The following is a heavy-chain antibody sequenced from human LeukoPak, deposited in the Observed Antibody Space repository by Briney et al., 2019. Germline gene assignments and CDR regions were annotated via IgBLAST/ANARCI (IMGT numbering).Heavy chain of an antibody. J-gene: IGHJ6*04. CDR1: GGTFSSYA. Sequence: GSSVKVSCKASGGTFSSYAISWVRQAPGQGLEWMGGIIPIFGTANYAQKFQGRVTITADESTSTAYMELSSLRSEDTAVCYCARGFDGSGLMDVWGKGTTVTVSS. D-gene: IGHD3-10*01. V-gene: IGHV1-69*01. CDR3: ARGFDGSGLMDV. CDR2: IIPIFGTA.